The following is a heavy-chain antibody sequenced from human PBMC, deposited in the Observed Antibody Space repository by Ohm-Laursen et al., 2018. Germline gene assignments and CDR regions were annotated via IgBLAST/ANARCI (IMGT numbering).Heavy chain of an antibody. Sequence: SLRLSCAASAFTFSSQTMNWVRQAPGKGLEWVSSISSSSIFIYYADSVKGRFTISRDNAKNSLYLQMNSLRAEDTAVYYCASLVMTDSSLYYYYGMDVWGQGTTVTVSS. D-gene: IGHD6-13*01. V-gene: IGHV3-21*01. CDR1: AFTFSSQT. CDR3: ASLVMTDSSLYYYYGMDV. CDR2: ISSSSIFI. J-gene: IGHJ6*02.